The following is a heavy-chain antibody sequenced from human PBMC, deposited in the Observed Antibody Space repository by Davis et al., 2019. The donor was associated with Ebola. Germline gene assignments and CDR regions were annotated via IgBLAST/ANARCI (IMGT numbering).Heavy chain of an antibody. Sequence: PGGSLRLSCAASGFKLNDLYVHWIRQAPGKGLEWIARVGGSGTYANYIDSMRGRFTIARDNARNSLYLQMNSLRGEDTAVYYCARDPSGNYDYWGQGTLVSVSS. CDR2: VGGSGTYA. CDR1: GFKLNDLY. D-gene: IGHD1-26*01. V-gene: IGHV3-11*06. CDR3: ARDPSGNYDY. J-gene: IGHJ4*02.